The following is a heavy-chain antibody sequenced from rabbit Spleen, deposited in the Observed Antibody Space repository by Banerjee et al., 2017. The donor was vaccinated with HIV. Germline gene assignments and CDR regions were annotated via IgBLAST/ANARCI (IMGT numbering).Heavy chain of an antibody. CDR3: ARDTDDEYGDWADLYL. CDR1: GFDFSDKAV. V-gene: IGHV1S45*01. CDR2: INAITGRA. Sequence: QEQLVESGGGLVQPEGSLTLTCKASGFDFSDKAVMCWVRQAPGKGLQWIACINAITGRAVYATWAKGRFTISKTSSTTVTLQMTSLTAADTATYFCARDTDDEYGDWADLYLWGQGTLVTVS. J-gene: IGHJ3*01. D-gene: IGHD2-1*01.